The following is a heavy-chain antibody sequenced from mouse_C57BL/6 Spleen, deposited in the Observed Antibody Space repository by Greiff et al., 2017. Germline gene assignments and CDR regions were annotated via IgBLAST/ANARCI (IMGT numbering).Heavy chain of an antibody. Sequence: QVQLKQSGAELVRPGTSVKVSCKASGYAFTNYLIEWVKQRPGQGLEWIGVINPGSGGTNYNEKFKGKATLTADKSSSTAYMQLSSLTSEDSAVYFCARPYYGSSYGAMDYWGQGTSVTVSS. CDR3: ARPYYGSSYGAMDY. D-gene: IGHD1-1*01. V-gene: IGHV1-54*01. CDR1: GYAFTNYL. J-gene: IGHJ4*01. CDR2: INPGSGGT.